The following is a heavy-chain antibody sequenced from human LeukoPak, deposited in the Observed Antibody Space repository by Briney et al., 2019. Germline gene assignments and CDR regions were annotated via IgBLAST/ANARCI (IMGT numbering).Heavy chain of an antibody. CDR2: ISINGGGT. V-gene: IGHV3-64D*06. CDR3: VKSLPMVRGALNWFDP. Sequence: GGALRLSCSASGFTFSSYAMHWVRQPPAKGVEYVSAISINGGGTYYADPVMGRFTISKDNSKDKLYLHMSSLRAEDTAVYYCVKSLPMVRGALNWFDPWGQGTLVTVSS. D-gene: IGHD3-10*01. CDR1: GFTFSSYA. J-gene: IGHJ5*02.